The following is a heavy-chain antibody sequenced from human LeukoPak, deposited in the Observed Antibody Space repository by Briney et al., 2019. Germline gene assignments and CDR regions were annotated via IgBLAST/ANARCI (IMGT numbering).Heavy chain of an antibody. J-gene: IGHJ4*02. CDR1: GFTFSNYG. CDR3: AKGYGFDSSGSEHYFEN. CDR2: ISYDGSNK. D-gene: IGHD3-22*01. V-gene: IGHV3-30*18. Sequence: GGSLRLSCAASGFTFSNYGIHWVCQAPGKGLEWVAVISYDGSNKYYAESVKGRFTISRDNSKNTLSLQMNSLRAEDTAVYYCAKGYGFDSSGSEHYFENWGQGILVTVSS.